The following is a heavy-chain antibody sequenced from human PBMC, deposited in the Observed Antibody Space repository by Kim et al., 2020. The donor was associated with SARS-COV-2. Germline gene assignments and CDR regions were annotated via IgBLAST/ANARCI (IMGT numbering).Heavy chain of an antibody. CDR3: ARRGDILTGYSFDY. V-gene: IGHV1-3*01. J-gene: IGHJ4*02. Sequence: QKFQGRVTITRDTSASTAYMELSSLRSEDTAVYYCARRGDILTGYSFDYWGQGTLVTVSS. D-gene: IGHD3-9*01.